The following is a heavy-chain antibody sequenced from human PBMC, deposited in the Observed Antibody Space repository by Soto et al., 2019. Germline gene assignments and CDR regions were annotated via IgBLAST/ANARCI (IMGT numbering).Heavy chain of an antibody. CDR3: ARHFDF. Sequence: SDTLALRCAVYGGSVSGYYWGWIRQPPGKGLEWIGNINYSGGTYYNPSLKSRVTISVDTSKNQFSLKLSSVTATDTAVYYCARHFDFWGQGTLVTVSS. CDR2: INYSGGT. V-gene: IGHV4-34*01. J-gene: IGHJ4*02. CDR1: GGSVSGYY.